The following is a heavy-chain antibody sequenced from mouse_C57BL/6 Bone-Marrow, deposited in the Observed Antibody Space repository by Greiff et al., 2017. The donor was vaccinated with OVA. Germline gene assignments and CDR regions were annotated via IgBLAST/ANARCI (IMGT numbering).Heavy chain of an antibody. J-gene: IGHJ2*01. Sequence: VQLQHSGAELVRPGASVKLSCTASGFNIKDDYMHWVKQRPEQGLEWIGWIDPENGDTEYASKFQGKATITADTSSNTAYLQLSSLTSEDTAVYYCTTQLWSYFDYWGQGTTLTVSS. D-gene: IGHD1-1*02. V-gene: IGHV14-4*01. CDR2: IDPENGDT. CDR3: TTQLWSYFDY. CDR1: GFNIKDDY.